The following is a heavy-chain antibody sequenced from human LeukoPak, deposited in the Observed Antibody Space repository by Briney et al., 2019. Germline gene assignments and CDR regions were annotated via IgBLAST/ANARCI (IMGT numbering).Heavy chain of an antibody. CDR2: ISSSSSYI. D-gene: IGHD6-13*01. V-gene: IGHV3-21*01. Sequence: GGSLRLSCAASGFTFSSYSMNRVRQAPGKGLEWVSSISSSSSYIYYADSVKGRFTISRDNAKNSLYLQMNSLRAEDTAVYYCARDPANSSSWPLDYWGQGTLVTVSS. J-gene: IGHJ4*02. CDR3: ARDPANSSSWPLDY. CDR1: GFTFSSYS.